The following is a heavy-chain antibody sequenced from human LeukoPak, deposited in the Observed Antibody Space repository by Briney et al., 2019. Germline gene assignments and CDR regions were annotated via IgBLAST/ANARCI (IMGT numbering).Heavy chain of an antibody. CDR1: GGSISSSNW. J-gene: IGHJ4*02. CDR2: IYHSGST. CDR3: ARGAMVRGVAPYYFDY. D-gene: IGHD3-10*01. V-gene: IGHV4-4*02. Sequence: SETLSLTCSVSGGSISSSNWWSWARQPPGKGLEWIGEIYHSGSTNYNPSLKSRVTISIDKSKNQFSLKLSSVTAADTAVYYCARGAMVRGVAPYYFDYWGQGTLVTVSS.